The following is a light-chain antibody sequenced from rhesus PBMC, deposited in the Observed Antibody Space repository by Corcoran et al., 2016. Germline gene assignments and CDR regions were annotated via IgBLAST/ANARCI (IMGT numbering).Light chain of an antibody. Sequence: DIQMTQSPSSLPASVGDRVTITCRASENDNKYLNVYQQKPGKAPELLIYKAFSLESGVPSSFSGVGSGTDYTFTLSSLQPDYVATYYCQHGYSTPLTFGPGPKLDIK. CDR2: KAF. CDR1: ENDNKY. CDR3: QHGYSTPLT. J-gene: IGKJ3*01. V-gene: IGKV1-74*01.